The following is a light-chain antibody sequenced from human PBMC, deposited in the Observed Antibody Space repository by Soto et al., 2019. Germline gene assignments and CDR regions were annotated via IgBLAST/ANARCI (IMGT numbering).Light chain of an antibody. V-gene: IGKV3-15*01. CDR3: QQYNNWPET. CDR2: GAS. J-gene: IGKJ1*01. Sequence: EIVLTQSPGTLSLSPGERATLSCRASQSVSSSHLAWYQQKPGQAPRLLIYGASTRATGIPARFSGSGSGTEFTLTISSLQSEDFAVYYCQQYNNWPETFGQGTKVDIK. CDR1: QSVSSSH.